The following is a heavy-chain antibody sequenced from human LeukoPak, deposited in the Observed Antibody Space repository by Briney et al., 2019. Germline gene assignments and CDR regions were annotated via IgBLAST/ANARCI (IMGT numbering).Heavy chain of an antibody. J-gene: IGHJ4*02. CDR3: ASRIATAGSVDY. Sequence: GGSLRLSCAASGFTVSSNYMSWVRQAPGKGLEWVSVIYSSGSTYYADSVKGRFTISRDNSKNTLHLQMNTLRAEDTAVYYCASRIATAGSVDYWGQATLVTVSS. V-gene: IGHV3-53*01. CDR1: GFTVSSNY. CDR2: IYSSGST. D-gene: IGHD6-13*01.